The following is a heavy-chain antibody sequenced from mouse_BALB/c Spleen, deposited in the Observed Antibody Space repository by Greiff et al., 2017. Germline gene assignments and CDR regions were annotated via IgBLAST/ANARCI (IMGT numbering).Heavy chain of an antibody. CDR1: GFTFNTNA. D-gene: IGHD4-1*01. Sequence: EVKLVETGGGLVQPKGSLKLSCAASGFTFNTNAMNWVRQAPGKGLEWVARIRSKSNNYATYYADSVKDRFTISRDDSQSMLYLQMNNLKTEDTAMYYCVREEDWSYWYFDVWGAGTTVTVSS. V-gene: IGHV10S3*01. CDR3: VREEDWSYWYFDV. J-gene: IGHJ1*01. CDR2: IRSKSNNYAT.